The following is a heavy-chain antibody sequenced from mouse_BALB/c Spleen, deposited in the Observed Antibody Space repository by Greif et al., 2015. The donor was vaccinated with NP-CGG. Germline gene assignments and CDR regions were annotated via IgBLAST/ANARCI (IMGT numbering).Heavy chain of an antibody. Sequence: VQLKESGPELVKPGASVKMSCKASGYTFTSYVMHWVKQKPGQGLEWIGYINPYNDGTKYNEKFKGKATLTSDKSSSTAYMELSSLTSEDSAVYYCARILYMIRYFDVWGAGTTVTVSS. CDR1: GYTFTSYV. CDR3: ARILYMIRYFDV. J-gene: IGHJ1*01. V-gene: IGHV1-14*01. CDR2: INPYNDGT. D-gene: IGHD2-4*01.